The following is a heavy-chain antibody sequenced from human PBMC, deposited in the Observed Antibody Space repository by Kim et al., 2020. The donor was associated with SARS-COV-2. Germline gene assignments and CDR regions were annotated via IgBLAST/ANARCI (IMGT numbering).Heavy chain of an antibody. CDR2: K. V-gene: IGHV3-33*01. D-gene: IGHD1-26*01. J-gene: IGHJ5*02. Sequence: KHHADSVKGRVTISRENSKNTLCLQMSSLRGEDTAVYYCARDGRNLLDRWGQGTLVSVSS. CDR3: ARDGRNLLDR.